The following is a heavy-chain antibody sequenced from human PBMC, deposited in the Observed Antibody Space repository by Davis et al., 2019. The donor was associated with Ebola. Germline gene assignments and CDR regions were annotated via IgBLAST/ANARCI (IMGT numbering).Heavy chain of an antibody. D-gene: IGHD2-21*02. CDR2: ISGSGGGDTT. J-gene: IGHJ5*02. CDR3: ARGGLYGDPSP. CDR1: GFTISAYA. Sequence: GESLKISCAASGFTISAYAMTWVRQAPGRGLECVSSISGSGGGDTTYYADSVKGRFTISRDNTKKSLYLQMNSLRDEDTAVYFCARGGLYGDPSPWGQGTLVTVSS. V-gene: IGHV3-23*01.